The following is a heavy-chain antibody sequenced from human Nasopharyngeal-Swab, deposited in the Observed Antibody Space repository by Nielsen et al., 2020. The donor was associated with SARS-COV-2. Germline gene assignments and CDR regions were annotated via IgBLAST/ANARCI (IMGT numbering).Heavy chain of an antibody. V-gene: IGHV3-49*02. D-gene: IGHD6-13*01. CDR3: TRAEYSSSWSPWSWFDP. CDR2: IRSKAYGGTT. Sequence: WIRQPPGKGLEWGGFIRSKAYGGTTEYAASVKGRFTISRDDSKSIAYLQMNSLKTEDTAVYYCTRAEYSSSWSPWSWFDPWGQGTLVTVSS. J-gene: IGHJ5*02.